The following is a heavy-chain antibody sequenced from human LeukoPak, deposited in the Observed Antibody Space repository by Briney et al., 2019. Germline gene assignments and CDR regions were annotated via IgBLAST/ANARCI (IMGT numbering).Heavy chain of an antibody. Sequence: PSETLSLTCTVSGGSISSGSYYWGWIRQPAGKGLEWIGRIYTSGSTNYNPSLKSRVTISVDTSKNQFSLKLRSVTAADTAVYYCAGGDYVSYYYGMGVWGQGTPVTVSS. CDR3: AGGDYVSYYYGMGV. J-gene: IGHJ6*02. CDR1: GGSISSGSYY. D-gene: IGHD4-17*01. V-gene: IGHV4-61*02. CDR2: IYTSGST.